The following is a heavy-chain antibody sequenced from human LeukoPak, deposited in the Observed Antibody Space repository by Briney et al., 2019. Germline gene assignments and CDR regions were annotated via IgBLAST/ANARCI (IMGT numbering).Heavy chain of an antibody. CDR1: RGTFSSYA. V-gene: IGHV1-69*13. J-gene: IGHJ4*02. CDR3: ARHWGRGLGFDY. Sequence: ASVKVSCKASRGTFSSYAISWVRQAPGQGLEWMGGIIPIFGTANYAQKFQGRVTITADESTSTAYMELSSLSSEDTSVYYCARHWGRGLGFDYWGQGTLVTVSS. D-gene: IGHD7-27*01. CDR2: IIPIFGTA.